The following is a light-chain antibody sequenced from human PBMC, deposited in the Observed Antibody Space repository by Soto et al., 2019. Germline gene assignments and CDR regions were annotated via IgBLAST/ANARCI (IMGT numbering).Light chain of an antibody. J-gene: IGKJ1*01. CDR3: QQYGSSPPPWT. V-gene: IGKV3-11*01. CDR2: DAS. CDR1: QSVSSY. Sequence: EIVLTQSPATLSLSPGERATLSCRAGQSVSSYLAWYQQKPGQAPRLLIYDASNRATGIPARFSGSGSGTDFTLTISSLEPEDFAVYYCQQYGSSPPPWTFGQGTKVDI.